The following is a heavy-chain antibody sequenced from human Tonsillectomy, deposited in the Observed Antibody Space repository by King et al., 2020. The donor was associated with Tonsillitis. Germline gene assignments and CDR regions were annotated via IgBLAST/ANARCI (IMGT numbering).Heavy chain of an antibody. V-gene: IGHV3-30*02. Sequence: HVQLVESGGGVVQPGGSLRLSCAASGFTFSRSGMHWVRQAPGKGLEWVAFIRHDGGHKYYEESVKGRFTISRDNSKNTVYLQLNSLRTEDTAVYYCAKQSAIVGSNDFESWGQGTLVTVSS. CDR2: IRHDGGHK. CDR3: AKQSAIVGSNDFES. CDR1: GFTFSRSG. J-gene: IGHJ4*02. D-gene: IGHD1-26*01.